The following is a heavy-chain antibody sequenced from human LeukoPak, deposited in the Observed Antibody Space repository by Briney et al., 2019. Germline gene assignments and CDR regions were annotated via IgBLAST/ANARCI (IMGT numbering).Heavy chain of an antibody. D-gene: IGHD5-12*01. Sequence: SETLSLTCTVSGDSISSYYWTWIRQPPGKGLEWIGYIYYSGSTNYNPSLKSRVTISIDTSTSKNQFSLKLSSVTAADTAVYYCAREGYSGYDSDYWGQGALVTVSS. CDR2: IYYSGST. V-gene: IGHV4-59*12. CDR1: GDSISSYY. CDR3: AREGYSGYDSDY. J-gene: IGHJ4*02.